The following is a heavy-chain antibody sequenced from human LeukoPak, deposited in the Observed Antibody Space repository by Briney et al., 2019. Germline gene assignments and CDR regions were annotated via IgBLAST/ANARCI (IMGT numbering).Heavy chain of an antibody. CDR3: ARAGSIAVAGFSDY. J-gene: IGHJ4*02. Sequence: GGSLRLSCAASGFTFSSYWMSWVRQAPGKGLEWVANIKQDGSEKYYVDSVKGRFTISRDNAKNSLYLQMNSLRAEDTAVYYCARAGSIAVAGFSDYWGQGTLVTVSS. D-gene: IGHD6-19*01. CDR2: IKQDGSEK. V-gene: IGHV3-7*01. CDR1: GFTFSSYW.